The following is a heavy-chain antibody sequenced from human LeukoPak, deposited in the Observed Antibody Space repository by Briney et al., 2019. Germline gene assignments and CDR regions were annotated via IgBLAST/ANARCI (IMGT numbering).Heavy chain of an antibody. CDR1: GDSMISTNW. V-gene: IGHV4-4*02. Sequence: SETLSLTCAVSGDSMISTNWWSWVRQPPGKGLELIGEIYHTGSTNYNPSLQSRVTISIDKSKNQFSLRLSSVTAADTAFYYCASRGGFFDFWGQGTLVTVSS. D-gene: IGHD3-16*01. J-gene: IGHJ4*02. CDR3: ASRGGFFDF. CDR2: IYHTGST.